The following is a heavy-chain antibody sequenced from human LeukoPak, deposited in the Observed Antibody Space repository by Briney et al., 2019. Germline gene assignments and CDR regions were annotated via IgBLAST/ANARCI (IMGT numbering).Heavy chain of an antibody. Sequence: GGSLRLSCAASGFTFSSYGMHWVRQAPGKGLEWVAVIWYDGSNKYYADSVKGRFTISRDNSKNTLYLQMNSLRAEDTAVYYCARNYDSSGYYPNYFDYWGQGTLVTVSS. CDR3: ARNYDSSGYYPNYFDY. V-gene: IGHV3-33*01. CDR1: GFTFSSYG. D-gene: IGHD3-22*01. CDR2: IWYDGSNK. J-gene: IGHJ4*02.